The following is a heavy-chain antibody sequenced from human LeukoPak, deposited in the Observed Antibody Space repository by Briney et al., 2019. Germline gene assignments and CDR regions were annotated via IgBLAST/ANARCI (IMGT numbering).Heavy chain of an antibody. Sequence: SETLSLTCIVSGGSINSYYWTWVRQPPGRGLEWIGYISYSGITNYSPALKSRLTISLDSYKKQFSLRLSSVTAADTAVYYCARGVLFGELWASMDVWGKGTTVTISS. CDR2: ISYSGIT. CDR3: ARGVLFGELWASMDV. D-gene: IGHD3-10*02. J-gene: IGHJ6*03. CDR1: GGSINSYY. V-gene: IGHV4-59*13.